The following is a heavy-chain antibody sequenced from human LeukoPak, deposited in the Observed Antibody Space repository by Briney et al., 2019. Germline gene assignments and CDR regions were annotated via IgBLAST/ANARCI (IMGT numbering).Heavy chain of an antibody. Sequence: GSLRLSCVASDFTFSNYWMSWIRQPPGKGLEWIGEINHSGRTDYNPSLKSRVTISGDTSKNQFSLKLSSVTAADTAVYYCARHISGSRRGWYVYWGQGTLVIVSS. CDR2: INHSGRT. V-gene: IGHV4-34*01. D-gene: IGHD6-19*01. CDR1: DFTFSNYW. J-gene: IGHJ4*02. CDR3: ARHISGSRRGWYVY.